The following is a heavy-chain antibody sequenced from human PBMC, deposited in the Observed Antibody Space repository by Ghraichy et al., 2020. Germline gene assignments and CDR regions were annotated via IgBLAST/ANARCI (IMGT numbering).Heavy chain of an antibody. D-gene: IGHD6-19*01. CDR2: IGSSGSTI. Sequence: GALRLSCAGSGFSFSSYNMNWVRQAPGKGLEWVSFIGSSGSTIYYADSVKGRFTISRDNAKNSLYLQMNSLRDEDTAVYYCATLAVAGTLPFDYWGQGTLVTVSS. V-gene: IGHV3-48*02. J-gene: IGHJ4*02. CDR1: GFSFSSYN. CDR3: ATLAVAGTLPFDY.